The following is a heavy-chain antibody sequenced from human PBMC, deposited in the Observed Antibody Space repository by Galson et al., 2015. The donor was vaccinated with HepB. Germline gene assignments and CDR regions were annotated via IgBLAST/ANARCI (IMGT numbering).Heavy chain of an antibody. V-gene: IGHV1-2*04. CDR3: ARSHDSSGYYPGESYFQH. J-gene: IGHJ1*01. Sequence: SVKVSCKASGYTFTCSYMHWVRQAPGQGLEWMGWINPNGGGTNYAQKFQGWVTMTRDTSISTAYMELSRLRSGDTAVYYCARSHDSSGYYPGESYFQHWGQGTLVTVSS. CDR2: INPNGGGT. D-gene: IGHD3-22*01. CDR1: GYTFTCSY.